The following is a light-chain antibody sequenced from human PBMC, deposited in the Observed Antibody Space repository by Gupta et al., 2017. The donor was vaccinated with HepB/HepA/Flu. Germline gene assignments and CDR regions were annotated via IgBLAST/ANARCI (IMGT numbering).Light chain of an antibody. CDR1: QSLLHSNGYNC. CDR3: MQALQTPLT. Sequence: EIGMTQSPLSLPVTPGEPACISCRSSQSLLHSNGYNCLDWYLQKPGQSPQLLIYLGSNRASGVPDRFSGSGSGTDFTLKISRVEAEDVGVYYCMQALQTPLTFGGGTKVEIK. J-gene: IGKJ4*01. CDR2: LGS. V-gene: IGKV2-28*01.